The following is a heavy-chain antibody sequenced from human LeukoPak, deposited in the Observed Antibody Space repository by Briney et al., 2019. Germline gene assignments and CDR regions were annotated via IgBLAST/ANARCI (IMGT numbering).Heavy chain of an antibody. CDR2: INHSGST. Sequence: SQTLSLTCAVSGGSISSGGYSWSWIRQPPGKGLEWIGYINHSGSTNYNPSLKSRVTISVDTSKNQFSLKLSSVTAADTAVYYCARGTNSYGYWGQGTLVTVSS. V-gene: IGHV4-30-2*01. CDR1: GGSISSGGYS. J-gene: IGHJ4*02. D-gene: IGHD5-18*01. CDR3: ARGTNSYGY.